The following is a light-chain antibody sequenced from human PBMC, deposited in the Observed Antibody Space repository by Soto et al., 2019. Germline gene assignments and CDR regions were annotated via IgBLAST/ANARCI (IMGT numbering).Light chain of an antibody. Sequence: EVVMTQTPGILSVSPGERATLSCRASQSVSTNLAWYQQKPGQAPRLLIYGASTRATGIPARFSGSGSGTEFTLTISSLQSEDFAVYYCQHYNNWPPWTFGQGTKVEIK. CDR1: QSVSTN. CDR3: QHYNNWPPWT. CDR2: GAS. V-gene: IGKV3-15*01. J-gene: IGKJ1*01.